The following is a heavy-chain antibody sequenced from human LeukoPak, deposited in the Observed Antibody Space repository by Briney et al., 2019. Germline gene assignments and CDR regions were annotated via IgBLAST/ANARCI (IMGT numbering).Heavy chain of an antibody. J-gene: IGHJ6*03. D-gene: IGHD3-3*01. Sequence: GRSLRLSCAGSGVTFNNYGMYWVRQAPGKGLEWVAIISHDENFRFYTDSVKGRFTISRDNAKNSLYLQMNSLRAEDTAVYYCARAGPRDYDFWVPNAKGYYYYMDVWGKGTTVTVSS. CDR3: ARAGPRDYDFWVPNAKGYYYYMDV. CDR2: ISHDENFR. CDR1: GVTFNNYG. V-gene: IGHV3-30-3*01.